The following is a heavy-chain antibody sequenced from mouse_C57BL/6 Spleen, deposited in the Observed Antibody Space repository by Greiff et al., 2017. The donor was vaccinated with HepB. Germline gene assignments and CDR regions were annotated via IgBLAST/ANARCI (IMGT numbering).Heavy chain of an antibody. V-gene: IGHV1-19*01. Sequence: EVQLQQSGPVLVKPGASVKMSCKASGYTFTDYYMNWVKQSHGKSLEWIGVINPYNGGTSYNQKFKGKATLTVDKSSSTAYMELNSLTSEDSAVYYCASPYYDYFDYWGQGTTLTVSS. D-gene: IGHD1-1*01. CDR3: ASPYYDYFDY. CDR1: GYTFTDYY. J-gene: IGHJ2*01. CDR2: INPYNGGT.